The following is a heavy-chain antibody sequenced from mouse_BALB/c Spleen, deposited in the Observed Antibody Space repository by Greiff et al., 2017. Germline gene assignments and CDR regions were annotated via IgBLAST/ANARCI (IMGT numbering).Heavy chain of an antibody. Sequence: EVKLMESGGGLVKPGGSLKLSCAASGFTFSSYAMSWVRQTPEKRLEWVASISSGGSTYYPDSVKGRFTISRDNARNILYLQMSSLRSEDTAMYYCASDYGSSYPFAYWGQGTLVTVSA. J-gene: IGHJ3*01. CDR3: ASDYGSSYPFAY. CDR2: ISSGGST. CDR1: GFTFSSYA. V-gene: IGHV5-6-5*01. D-gene: IGHD1-1*01.